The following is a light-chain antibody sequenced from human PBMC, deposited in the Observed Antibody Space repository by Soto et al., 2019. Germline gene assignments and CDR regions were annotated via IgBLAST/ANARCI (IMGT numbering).Light chain of an antibody. CDR1: SSDVGDYNF. Sequence: QSALTQPRPVSGSPGQSVTISCTGTSSDVGDYNFVSWYQQHPGKAPKLVIYDVSKRPSGVPDRFSGSKSGNTASLTISGLQADDEADYYCCSYAGSYTYVFGTGTKLTVL. J-gene: IGLJ1*01. CDR2: DVS. V-gene: IGLV2-11*01. CDR3: CSYAGSYTYV.